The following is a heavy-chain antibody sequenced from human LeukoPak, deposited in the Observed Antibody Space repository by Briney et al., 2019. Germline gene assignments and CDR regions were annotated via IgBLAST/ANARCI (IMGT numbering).Heavy chain of an antibody. CDR3: ARHTMYSSSWSLTYYFDY. V-gene: IGHV5-51*01. CDR1: GYSFTSYW. J-gene: IGHJ4*02. CDR2: IYPGDSDT. D-gene: IGHD6-13*01. Sequence: GESLKISCKGSGYSFTSYWIGWVRQMPGKGLEWMGIIYPGDSDTRYSPSFQGQVTISADKPISTAYLQWSSLKASDTAMYYCARHTMYSSSWSLTYYFDYWGQGTLVTVSS.